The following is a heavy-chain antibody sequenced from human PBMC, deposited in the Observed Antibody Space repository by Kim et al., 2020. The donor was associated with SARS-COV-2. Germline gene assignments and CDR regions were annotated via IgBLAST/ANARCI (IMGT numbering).Heavy chain of an antibody. CDR1: GFSFSTCS. CDR2: ISSSSSYI. V-gene: IGHV3-21*01. CDR3: VASGYYDSSPFDY. Sequence: GGSLRLSCAASGFSFSTCSMNWVRQAPGKGLEWVSTISSSSSYIYYADSVKGRFTISRDNAKNSLSLQMNSLRAEDTAVYYCVASGYYDSSPFDYWGQGTLVTVSS. J-gene: IGHJ4*02. D-gene: IGHD3-22*01.